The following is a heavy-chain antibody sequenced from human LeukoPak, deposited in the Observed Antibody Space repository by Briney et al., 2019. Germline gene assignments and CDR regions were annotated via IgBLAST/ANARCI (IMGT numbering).Heavy chain of an antibody. Sequence: SGGSLRLSCAASGFTFSSYSMNWVRQAPGKGLEWVSYISSSSRTIYYADSVKGRFTISRDNAKNSLYLQMNSLRAEDTAVHYCARVFIGDYGDYQFDYWGQGTLVTVSS. CDR1: GFTFSSYS. J-gene: IGHJ4*02. CDR2: ISSSSRTI. V-gene: IGHV3-48*01. D-gene: IGHD4-17*01. CDR3: ARVFIGDYGDYQFDY.